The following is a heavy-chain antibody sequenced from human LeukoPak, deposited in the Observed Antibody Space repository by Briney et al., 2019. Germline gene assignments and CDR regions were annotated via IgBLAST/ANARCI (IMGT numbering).Heavy chain of an antibody. CDR3: ARGSRDLYYFDY. CDR1: GGSISSYS. Sequence: KPSETLSLTCTVSGGSISSYSWSWIRQPPGKGLEWIGYIYYSGSTKYNPSLKSRVTISVDASKTQFSLKLNSVTAADTAVYYCARGSRDLYYFDYWGQGTLVTVSS. J-gene: IGHJ4*02. D-gene: IGHD2-15*01. V-gene: IGHV4-59*01. CDR2: IYYSGST.